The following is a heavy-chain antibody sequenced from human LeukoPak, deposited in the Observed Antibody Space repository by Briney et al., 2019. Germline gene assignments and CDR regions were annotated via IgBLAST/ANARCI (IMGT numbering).Heavy chain of an antibody. V-gene: IGHV3-48*03. J-gene: IGHJ4*02. CDR3: ASWYYDILTGYFLDY. Sequence: GGSLRLSCAASGFTFSSYEMNWVRQAPGKGLEWVSYISSSGSTIYYADSVKGRFTISRDNAKNSLYLQMNSLRAEDTAVYYCASWYYDILTGYFLDYWGQGTLVTVSS. D-gene: IGHD3-9*01. CDR1: GFTFSSYE. CDR2: ISSSGSTI.